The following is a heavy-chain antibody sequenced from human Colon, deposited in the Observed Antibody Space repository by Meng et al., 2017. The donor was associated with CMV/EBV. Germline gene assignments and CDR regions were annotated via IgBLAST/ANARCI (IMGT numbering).Heavy chain of an antibody. CDR1: GFIFKNYI. D-gene: IGHD3-3*01. CDR3: ARRIDFWSGYYSPGGLSNGMDV. V-gene: IGHV3-53*01. Sequence: GESLKISCEASGFIFKNYIMHWVRQAPGKGLEWVSVIYSGGSTYYADSVKGRFTISRDNSKNTLYLQMNSLRAEDTAVYYCARRIDFWSGYYSPGGLSNGMDVWGQGTTVTVSS. CDR2: IYSGGST. J-gene: IGHJ6*02.